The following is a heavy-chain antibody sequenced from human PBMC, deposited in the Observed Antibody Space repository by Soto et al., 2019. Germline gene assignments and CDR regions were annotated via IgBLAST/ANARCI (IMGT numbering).Heavy chain of an antibody. CDR2: IYYSGST. V-gene: IGHV4-59*08. CDR3: AIPSDYGWCFGAFDI. D-gene: IGHD2-8*02. J-gene: IGHJ3*02. Sequence: QVQLQESGPGLVKPSETLSLTCTVSGGSISSYYWSWIRQPPGKGLEWIGYIYYSGSTNYNPSLKSRVTRSVDTSKNQFYLKLSSVTAADTAVDYCAIPSDYGWCFGAFDIWGQGTMVTVSS. CDR1: GGSISSYY.